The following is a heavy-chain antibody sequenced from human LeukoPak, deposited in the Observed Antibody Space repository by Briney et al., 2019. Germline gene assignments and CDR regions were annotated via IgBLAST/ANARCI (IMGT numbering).Heavy chain of an antibody. D-gene: IGHD3-22*01. CDR2: ISYDGSNK. CDR1: GFTFSSYG. V-gene: IGHV3-30*18. Sequence: GGSLGLSCAASGFTFSSYGMHWVRQAPGKGLEWVVVISYDGSNKYYADSVKGRFTISRDNSKNTLYLQMNSLRAEDTAVYYCAKEINNSGYLVIDYWGQGTLVTVSS. CDR3: AKEINNSGYLVIDY. J-gene: IGHJ4*02.